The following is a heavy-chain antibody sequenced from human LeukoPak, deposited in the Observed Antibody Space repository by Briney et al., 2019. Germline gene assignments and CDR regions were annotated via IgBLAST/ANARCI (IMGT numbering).Heavy chain of an antibody. CDR1: GFTFSRYS. CDR3: AGSSAYAYGP. D-gene: IGHD5-18*01. V-gene: IGHV3-7*01. J-gene: IGHJ5*02. Sequence: PGGSLRLSCAASGFTFSRYSMNWVRQAPGKGLEWVANINEHGTVKHYADSVKGRFTISRDNAKNSQYLQMNSLSVDDTAVYYCAGSSAYAYGPWGQGTRVTVSS. CDR2: INEHGTVK.